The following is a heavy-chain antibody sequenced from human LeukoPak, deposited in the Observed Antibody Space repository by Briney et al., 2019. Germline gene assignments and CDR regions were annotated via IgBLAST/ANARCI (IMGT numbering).Heavy chain of an antibody. D-gene: IGHD6-6*01. Sequence: GASVKVSCKASGYTFTSYGISWVRQAPGQGLEWMGWISAYNGNTNYAQKLQGRVTMTTDTSTSTAYMELSSLRSEDTAVYYCATVVLMGRQLVVYFDYWGQGTLVTVSS. J-gene: IGHJ4*02. CDR2: ISAYNGNT. CDR1: GYTFTSYG. V-gene: IGHV1-18*01. CDR3: ATVVLMGRQLVVYFDY.